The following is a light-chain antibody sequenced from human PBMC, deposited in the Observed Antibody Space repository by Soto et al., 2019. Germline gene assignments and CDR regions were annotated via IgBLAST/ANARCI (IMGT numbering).Light chain of an antibody. CDR2: QLS. CDR1: SIDCDRYYH. J-gene: IGLJ1*01. CDR3: SSYTSSNTFYV. Sequence: HSALTHPASVSRSPGQSITSSCTGTSIDCDRYYHVSWYQHHPGKAPKLMTYQLSNRPSAVSNRFSGSKSGNSDSLTISGLQAEDEADYYCSSYTSSNTFYVFGTGSKVTVL. V-gene: IGLV2-14*01.